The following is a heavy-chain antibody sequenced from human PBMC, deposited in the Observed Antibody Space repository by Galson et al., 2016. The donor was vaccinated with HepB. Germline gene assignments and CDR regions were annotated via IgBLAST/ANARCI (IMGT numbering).Heavy chain of an antibody. CDR3: AKDGRIYCSSASCHDHFHY. V-gene: IGHV3-30*18. D-gene: IGHD2-2*01. CDR2: ISYDGSNK. CDR1: GFTFSSYG. Sequence: SLRLSCAASGFTFSSYGMHWVRQAPGKGLEWVAFISYDGSNKKYADSVKGRFTISRDNTKKTLYLQMNSLRAEDTAVYYCAKDGRIYCSSASCHDHFHYWGHATHRTVS. J-gene: IGHJ4*01.